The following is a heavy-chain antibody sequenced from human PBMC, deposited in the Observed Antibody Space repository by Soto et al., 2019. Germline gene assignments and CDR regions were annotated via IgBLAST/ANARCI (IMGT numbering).Heavy chain of an antibody. J-gene: IGHJ4*02. D-gene: IGHD6-19*01. Sequence: SETLFLPCTVSGGSFTGFYWGWIRQPPGKGLEWIGYIFHSGSSNYHPSLKSRVTISVDTSKSQISLRLTSVTAADTAVYYCARASGLGVAHIDYWGQGTLVTVSS. CDR1: GGSFTGFY. CDR3: ARASGLGVAHIDY. V-gene: IGHV4-59*01. CDR2: IFHSGSS.